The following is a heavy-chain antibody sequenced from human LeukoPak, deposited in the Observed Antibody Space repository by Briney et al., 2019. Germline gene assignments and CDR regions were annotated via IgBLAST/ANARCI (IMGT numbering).Heavy chain of an antibody. CDR3: ARDFRQSGIYFSPGSFDI. V-gene: IGHV3-30*03. CDR2: ISSDGRTT. CDR1: GFSFSSYG. D-gene: IGHD3-3*01. J-gene: IGHJ3*02. Sequence: GGSLRLSCVASGFSFSSYGIHWVRQAPGKGLEWVSFISSDGRTTYYADSVKGRFTISRDNSKNTLHLLMSSLSADDTAVFYCARDFRQSGIYFSPGSFDIWGQGTTVTVS.